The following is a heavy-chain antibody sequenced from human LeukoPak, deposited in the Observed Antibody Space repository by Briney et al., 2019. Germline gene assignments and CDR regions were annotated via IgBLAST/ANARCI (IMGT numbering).Heavy chain of an antibody. CDR3: ARGYYDRSGSSNPFDS. D-gene: IGHD3-22*01. CDR2: VHYTGKT. V-gene: IGHV4-59*01. CDR1: GDSISSSY. J-gene: IGHJ4*02. Sequence: SETLSLTCTISGDSISSSYWSWIRQPPGKRLEWVGYVHYTGKTNYNPSLNNRATISVDMSKNQFSLTLTSVTVADTAMYYCARGYYDRSGSSNPFDSWGQGTLVTVSA.